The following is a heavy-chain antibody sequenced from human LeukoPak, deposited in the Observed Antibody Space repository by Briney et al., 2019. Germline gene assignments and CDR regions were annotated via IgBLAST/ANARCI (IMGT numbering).Heavy chain of an antibody. CDR2: ISGSGGST. CDR1: GFTFGTYA. V-gene: IGHV3-23*01. CDR3: AKHHYSSSRDYFDY. Sequence: QSGGSLRLSCAASGFTFGTYAMTWVRQAPGKGLEWVSAISGSGGSTNYADSVKGRFIISRDNSRNTLFLQMNSLRAEDTAVYYCAKHHYSSSRDYFDYWGQGTLVTVSS. J-gene: IGHJ4*02. D-gene: IGHD6-13*01.